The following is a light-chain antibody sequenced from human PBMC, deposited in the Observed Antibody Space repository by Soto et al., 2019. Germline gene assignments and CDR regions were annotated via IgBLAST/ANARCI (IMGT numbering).Light chain of an antibody. V-gene: IGKV3-20*01. CDR1: QSVSYY. Sequence: IALTQSPGTLSFSPGERATLSCRASQSVSYYLAWYQQKPGQAPRLLIYDASSRATGVPDRFSGSGSGTDFTLTISRLEPEEFAVYYLQHYQHYCDSPPLTFGGGTKVDI. CDR3: QHYQHYCDSPPLT. J-gene: IGKJ4*01. CDR2: DAS.